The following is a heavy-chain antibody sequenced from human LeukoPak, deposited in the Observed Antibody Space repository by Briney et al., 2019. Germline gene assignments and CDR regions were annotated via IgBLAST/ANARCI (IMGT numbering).Heavy chain of an antibody. CDR1: GFTFSSYA. CDR2: ISGSGGST. Sequence: GGSLRLSCAASGFTFSSYAMSWVRQAPGKGLEWVSAISGSGGSTYYADSVKGRFTISRDNSKNSLYLQMNSLRAEDTAVYYCARDELAYYDSKSDYWGQGTLVTVSS. CDR3: ARDELAYYDSKSDY. V-gene: IGHV3-23*01. D-gene: IGHD3-22*01. J-gene: IGHJ4*02.